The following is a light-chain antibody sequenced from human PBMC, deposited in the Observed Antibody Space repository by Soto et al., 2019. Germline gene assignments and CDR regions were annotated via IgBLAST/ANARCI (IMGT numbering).Light chain of an antibody. J-gene: IGKJ2*01. Sequence: DIQMTQSPSSVSASIGDRVTISCRASQTIGTYLNWYQKKPEKPPKLLIYDASNLQTGVPSRFSGSGSGAEFALTISSLQPEDFATYYCQQSYTSPRTFGQGTKLDIK. CDR1: QTIGTY. CDR3: QQSYTSPRT. V-gene: IGKV1-39*01. CDR2: DAS.